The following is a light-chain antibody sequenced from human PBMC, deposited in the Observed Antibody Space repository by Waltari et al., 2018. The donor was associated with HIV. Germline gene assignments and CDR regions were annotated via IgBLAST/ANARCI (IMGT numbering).Light chain of an antibody. J-gene: IGKJ4*01. CDR2: AAS. CDR1: QSFIHS. CDR3: PQSYSTPPT. Sequence: DIQLTQSPSSLSASVGDRVTITCRASQSFIHSLNWFQQKQGKAPKVLICAASSLQSGVPSRFSGSGSGTDFTLTISSLQPEDFATYYCPQSYSTPPTFGGGTKVEIK. V-gene: IGKV1-39*01.